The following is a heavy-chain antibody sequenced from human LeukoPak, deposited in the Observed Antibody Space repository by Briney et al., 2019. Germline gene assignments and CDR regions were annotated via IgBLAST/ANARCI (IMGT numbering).Heavy chain of an antibody. CDR2: IKSDGST. J-gene: IGHJ1*01. CDR1: GFTFSSYW. CDR3: ARAPSEIGGYYPEYFRH. Sequence: GGSLRLSCAASGFTFSSYWMHWVRRAPGKGLVWVSRIKSDGSTNYADSVKGRFTISRDNAKNTLSLQMNSLRAEDTGAYYCARAPSEIGGYYPEYFRHWGQGTLVTVSS. D-gene: IGHD3-22*01. V-gene: IGHV3-74*01.